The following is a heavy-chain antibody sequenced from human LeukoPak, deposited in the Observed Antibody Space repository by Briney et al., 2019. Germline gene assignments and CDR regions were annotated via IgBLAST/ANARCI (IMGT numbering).Heavy chain of an antibody. CDR3: ARLFHYYDSSGYYWFDP. CDR2: IYHSGST. Sequence: SETLSLTCTVSGYSISSGYYWGWIRQPPGKGLEWIGIIYHSGSTYYNPSLKSRVTISVDTSKNQFSLKLSSVTAADTAVYYCARLFHYYDSSGYYWFDPWGQGTLVTVSS. CDR1: GYSISSGYY. D-gene: IGHD3-22*01. V-gene: IGHV4-38-2*02. J-gene: IGHJ5*02.